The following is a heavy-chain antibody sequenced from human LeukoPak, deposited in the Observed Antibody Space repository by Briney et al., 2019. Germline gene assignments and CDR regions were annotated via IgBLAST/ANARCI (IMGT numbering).Heavy chain of an antibody. CDR2: INPYSGDT. CDR1: GYTFTDYY. V-gene: IGHV1-2*02. J-gene: IGHJ4*02. Sequence: GASVKVSCKTSGYTFTDYYMHWVRQAPGQGLEWMGWINPYSGDTNYAQKFQGAVTMTRVTSISTAYMELSRLTSDDTAVYYCARLSGSGTWDGNELDYWGQGTLVTVSS. CDR3: ARLSGSGTWDGNELDY. D-gene: IGHD3-10*01.